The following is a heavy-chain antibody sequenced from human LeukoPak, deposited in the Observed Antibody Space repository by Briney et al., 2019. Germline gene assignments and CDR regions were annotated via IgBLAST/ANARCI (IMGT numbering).Heavy chain of an antibody. Sequence: GESLKISCKGSGYRLTSNWISWVRQMPGKGLEWMGRIDPSDSYTNYSPSFQGHVTISADKSISTAYLQWSSLKASDTAMYYCAPHRGGLEDLTFDPWGQGTLVTVSS. CDR3: APHRGGLEDLTFDP. D-gene: IGHD3-10*01. CDR1: GYRLTSNW. J-gene: IGHJ5*02. V-gene: IGHV5-10-1*01. CDR2: IDPSDSYT.